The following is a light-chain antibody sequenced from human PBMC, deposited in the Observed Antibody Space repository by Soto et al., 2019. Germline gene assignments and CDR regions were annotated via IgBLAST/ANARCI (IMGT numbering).Light chain of an antibody. CDR1: QSVRTN. Sequence: EIVMTQSPATLSVSPGERATLSCRASQSVRTNLAWYQHKPGQAPRLLIYGTSNRATGFPARFSGSGSGTEFTLTISSLQSEDFAVYYCQQYDKWPQTFGQGTKVDI. J-gene: IGKJ1*01. CDR2: GTS. V-gene: IGKV3-15*01. CDR3: QQYDKWPQT.